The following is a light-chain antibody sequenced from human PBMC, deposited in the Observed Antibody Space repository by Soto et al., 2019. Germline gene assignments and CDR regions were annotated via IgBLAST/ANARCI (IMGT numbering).Light chain of an antibody. J-gene: IGKJ4*01. Sequence: EIVLTQSPGTLSLSPGERAILSCRASQSVSTRSLAWYQQKPGQAPRLLIYGASSRATGIPDMLSGSASGTDVTLIITRLEPEDFEVFYCPYYDNSLLTFGGGTRVEI. CDR2: GAS. V-gene: IGKV3-20*01. CDR3: PYYDNSLLT. CDR1: QSVSTRS.